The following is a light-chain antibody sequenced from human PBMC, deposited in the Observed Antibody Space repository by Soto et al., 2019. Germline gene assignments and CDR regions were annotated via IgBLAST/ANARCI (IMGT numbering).Light chain of an antibody. CDR1: NNDVGGYKL. Sequence: QSALTQPASVSGSPGQSITISCTGTNNDVGGYKLVSWYQQHPGKVPKVVIYEGSKRPSGVPDRFSGSKSGSTASLTISGLQAEDEAEYYCCLSPGSLTWLFGGGTKLTVL. J-gene: IGLJ3*02. V-gene: IGLV2-23*01. CDR3: CLSPGSLTWL. CDR2: EGS.